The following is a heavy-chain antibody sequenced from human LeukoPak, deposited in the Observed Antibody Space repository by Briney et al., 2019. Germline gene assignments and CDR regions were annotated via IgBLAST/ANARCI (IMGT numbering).Heavy chain of an antibody. D-gene: IGHD2-2*01. J-gene: IGHJ3*01. CDR3: ARCTASCYANAFDV. Sequence: GGSLRLSCAASGCTFKNSAMTWVRQAPGKGLDWVSAINGGGDDTEYADSVKGRFTISRANSKNTLYLQMNSLRPEDTAVYYCARCTASCYANAFDVWGQGTLLTVSS. CDR1: GCTFKNSA. CDR2: INGGGDDT. V-gene: IGHV3-23*01.